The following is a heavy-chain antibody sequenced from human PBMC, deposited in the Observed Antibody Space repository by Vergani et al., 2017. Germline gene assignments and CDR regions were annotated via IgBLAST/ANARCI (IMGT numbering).Heavy chain of an antibody. D-gene: IGHD6-19*01. V-gene: IGHV4-39*01. CDR3: ARHEGEQWLVFDY. Sequence: QVQLQESGPGLVKPSETLSLTCTVSGGSISSSSYYWGWIRQPPGKGLEWIGSIYYSGSTYYNPSLKSRVTISVDTTKNEFSLKLSSVTAADTAVYYCARHEGEQWLVFDYWGQGTLVTVYS. J-gene: IGHJ4*02. CDR1: GGSISSSSYY. CDR2: IYYSGST.